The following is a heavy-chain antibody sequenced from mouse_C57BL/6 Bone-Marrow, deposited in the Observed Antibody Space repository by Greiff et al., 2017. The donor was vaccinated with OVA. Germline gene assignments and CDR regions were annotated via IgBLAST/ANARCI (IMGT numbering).Heavy chain of an antibody. CDR2: ISSGSSTI. CDR3: ARLTTGAY. CDR1: GFTFSDYG. Sequence: EVHLVESGGGLVKPGGSLKLSCAASGFTFSDYGMHWVRQAPEKGLEWVAYISSGSSTIYYADTVKGRCTISRDNAKNTLFLQMTSLRSEDTAMYYCARLTTGAYWGQGTLVTVSA. D-gene: IGHD1-1*01. J-gene: IGHJ3*01. V-gene: IGHV5-17*01.